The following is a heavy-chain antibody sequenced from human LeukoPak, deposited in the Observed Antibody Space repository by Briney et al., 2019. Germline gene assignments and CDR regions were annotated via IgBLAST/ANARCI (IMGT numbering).Heavy chain of an antibody. CDR2: IIPIFGTA. V-gene: IGHV1-69*05. Sequence: SVKVSCKASGGTFSSYAISWVRQAPGQGLEWMGGIIPIFGTANYAQKFQGRVTITTDESTSTAYMELSSLRSEDTAVYYCASGDPHTASFDYWGQGTLVTVSS. D-gene: IGHD5-18*01. J-gene: IGHJ4*02. CDR3: ASGDPHTASFDY. CDR1: GGTFSSYA.